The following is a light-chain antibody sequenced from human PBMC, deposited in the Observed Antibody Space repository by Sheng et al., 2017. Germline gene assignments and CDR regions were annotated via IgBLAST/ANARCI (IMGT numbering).Light chain of an antibody. V-gene: IGLV2-11*01. CDR2: DVN. CDR1: SSDVGGYNY. Sequence: QSALTQPRSVSESPGQSVTISCTGTSSDVGGYNYVSWYQQHPGKAPKLIIHDVNERPSGVPDRFSGSKSGNTASLTISGLQAEDEADYYCCSRTGRYTLVFGGGTKLTVL. J-gene: IGLJ2*01. CDR3: CSRTGRYTLV.